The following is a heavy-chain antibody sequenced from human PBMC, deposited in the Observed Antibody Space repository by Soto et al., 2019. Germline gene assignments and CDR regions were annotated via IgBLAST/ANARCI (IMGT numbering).Heavy chain of an antibody. Sequence: EVQLVESGGGLIQPGGSLRLSCAVSGFTVSNNYMSWVRQAPGKGLEGVSVIYSGGYTAYGDSVKGRFTISRDNSKNTLYLQMKGRRADDAAVFSGGARGGGGGYWGQGTLVTVSS. CDR1: GFTVSNNY. V-gene: IGHV3-53*01. J-gene: IGHJ4*02. D-gene: IGHD3-10*01. CDR3: GARGGGGGY. CDR2: IYSGGYT.